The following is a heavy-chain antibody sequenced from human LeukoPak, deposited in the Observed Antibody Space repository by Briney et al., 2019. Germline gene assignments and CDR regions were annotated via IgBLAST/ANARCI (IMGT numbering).Heavy chain of an antibody. V-gene: IGHV5-51*01. CDR1: GYSFTNCW. Sequence: GESLKISCKGSGYSFTNCWIAWVRQMPGKGREWMGIIYPGDSDTKYSPSFQGQVTISADKSINTAYLQWSSLTASDTAMYYCARLTDYYDSSGYYRNYNWFDPWGQGNLVTVSS. D-gene: IGHD3-22*01. J-gene: IGHJ5*02. CDR3: ARLTDYYDSSGYYRNYNWFDP. CDR2: IYPGDSDT.